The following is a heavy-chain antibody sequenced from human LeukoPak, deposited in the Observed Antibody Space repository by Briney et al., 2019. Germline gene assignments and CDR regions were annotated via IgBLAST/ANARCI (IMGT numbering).Heavy chain of an antibody. CDR1: GGSISNYY. J-gene: IGHJ6*03. V-gene: IGHV4-4*07. D-gene: IGHD1-1*01. CDR2: ISSSGSA. Sequence: SETLSLTCTVSGGSISNYYWIWIRQPAGKGLEWIGRISSSGSANYNPSLKSRVTLSVDTSKSQLSLILNSVTAADTAVFYCATEPTRTPYYYMDVWGTGTTVIVSS. CDR3: ATEPTRTPYYYMDV.